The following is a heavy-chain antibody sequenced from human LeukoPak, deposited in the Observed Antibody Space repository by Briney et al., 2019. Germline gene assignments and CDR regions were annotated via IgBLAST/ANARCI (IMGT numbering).Heavy chain of an antibody. CDR2: IYPGGSDT. D-gene: IGHD3-22*01. Sequence: GESLKISCKASGYSFTNYYIVWVRQMPGKGLEWMGIIYPGGSDTRYSPSFQGQVTISADKSISTAYLQWSSLKASDTAMYYCARNEDSSGYYYPHAFDIWGQGTMVTVSS. CDR1: GYSFTNYY. J-gene: IGHJ3*02. CDR3: ARNEDSSGYYYPHAFDI. V-gene: IGHV5-51*01.